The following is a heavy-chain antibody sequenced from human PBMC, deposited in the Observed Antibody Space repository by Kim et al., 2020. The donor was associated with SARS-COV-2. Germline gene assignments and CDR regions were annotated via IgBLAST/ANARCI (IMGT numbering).Heavy chain of an antibody. CDR1: GGSISSSSYY. CDR3: ARHRDSWSYYGFDY. V-gene: IGHV4-39*01. Sequence: SETLSLTCTVSGGSISSSSYYWGWIRQPPGKGLEWIGSIYYSGSTYYNPSLKSRVTISVDTSKNQFSLKLSSVTAADTAVYYCARHRDSWSYYGFDYWGPGTLVTVSS. CDR2: IYYSGST. J-gene: IGHJ4*02. D-gene: IGHD1-26*01.